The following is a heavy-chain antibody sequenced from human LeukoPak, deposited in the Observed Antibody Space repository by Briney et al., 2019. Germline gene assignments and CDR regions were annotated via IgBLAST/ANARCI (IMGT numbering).Heavy chain of an antibody. J-gene: IGHJ4*02. Sequence: PSETLSLTCAVSGGSISSYYWSWIRQPPGRGLEWIGSIHYSGSTSYNSSLKSRVTMSIDTSKNQFSLKLSSVTPADTAVYYCARQVCSSSWSYYFEYWGQGILVTVSS. V-gene: IGHV4-59*01. CDR3: ARQVCSSSWSYYFEY. CDR2: IHYSGST. D-gene: IGHD6-13*01. CDR1: GGSISSYY.